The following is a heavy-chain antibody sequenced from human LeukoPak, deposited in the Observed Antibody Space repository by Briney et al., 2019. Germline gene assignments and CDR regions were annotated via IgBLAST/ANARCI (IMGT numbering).Heavy chain of an antibody. V-gene: IGHV3-23*01. J-gene: IGHJ3*02. D-gene: IGHD3-22*01. CDR3: ARVADRDGYNYDSIDN. CDR2: ISGTTDTT. Sequence: PGGSLRLSCAASGFTFSDHFIDWVRQTPGKGLEWVSTISGTTDTTYNADSVKGRFTISRDNSKNTVYLQMKSLRDEDTAVYYCARVADRDGYNYDSIDNWGQGTMVTVSP. CDR1: GFTFSDHF.